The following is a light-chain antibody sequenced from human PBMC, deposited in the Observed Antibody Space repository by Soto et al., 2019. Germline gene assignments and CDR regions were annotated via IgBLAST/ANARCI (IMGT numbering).Light chain of an antibody. Sequence: QPVLTQPPSASGTPGQRVTISCSGSSSNIGSNYVYWYQQVPGTAPKLLIYSNNQRPSGVPDRFSGSKPGTSASLAISGLRSEDEADYYCAAWDDSLSGVVFGGGTKLTVL. CDR1: SSNIGSNY. CDR2: SNN. J-gene: IGLJ2*01. V-gene: IGLV1-47*02. CDR3: AAWDDSLSGVV.